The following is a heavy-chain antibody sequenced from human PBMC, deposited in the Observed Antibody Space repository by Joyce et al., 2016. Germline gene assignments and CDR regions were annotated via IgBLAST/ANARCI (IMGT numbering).Heavy chain of an antibody. V-gene: IGHV2-5*01. J-gene: IGHJ4*02. Sequence: QITLKESGPTLVKPTQTLTLTCSFSGFSLSTGGVGVGWIRKPPGKAPEWLALIYWNDDKRFSPALRTRLTVTKDTSKNQVVLTLANMGPVDTATYYCAHSADLYYYDNSGPLDYWGQGTLVTVSS. CDR3: AHSADLYYYDNSGPLDY. CDR1: GFSLSTGGVG. CDR2: IYWNDDK. D-gene: IGHD3-22*01.